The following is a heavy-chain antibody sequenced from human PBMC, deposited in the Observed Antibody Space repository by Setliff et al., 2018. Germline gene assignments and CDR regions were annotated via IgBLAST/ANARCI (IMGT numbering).Heavy chain of an antibody. Sequence: GASVKVSCKASGYTFSGYYMHWVRQAPGQGLEWMGRINPNSGGTNYAQKFQGRVTMTSDSSISTAYMELSGLRSDDTAVYFCAGDQGHGITAAGPDFWGQGTLVTVSS. V-gene: IGHV1-2*06. CDR1: GYTFSGYY. CDR3: AGDQGHGITAAGPDF. CDR2: INPNSGGT. D-gene: IGHD6-13*01. J-gene: IGHJ4*02.